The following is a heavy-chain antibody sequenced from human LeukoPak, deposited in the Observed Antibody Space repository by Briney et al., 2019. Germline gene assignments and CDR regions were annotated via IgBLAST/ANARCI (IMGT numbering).Heavy chain of an antibody. CDR2: IYPGDSDT. J-gene: IGHJ6*02. D-gene: IGHD6-6*01. V-gene: IGHV5-51*01. Sequence: GESLKISCQGSGYSFTNYWIGWVRQMPGKGLEWMGIIYPGDSDTRYNPSFQGQVTISAERSISTAYLQWSSLKASDTAMYYCARQDARGYYYYGMDVWGQGTTVTVSS. CDR3: ARQDARGYYYYGMDV. CDR1: GYSFTNYW.